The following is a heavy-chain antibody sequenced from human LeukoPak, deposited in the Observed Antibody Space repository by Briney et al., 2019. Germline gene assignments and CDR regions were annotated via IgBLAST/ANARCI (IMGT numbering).Heavy chain of an antibody. CDR2: IYTSGST. CDR3: ARASGLRFLEPGKFDP. V-gene: IGHV4-61*02. J-gene: IGHJ5*02. CDR1: GGSISSGSYY. D-gene: IGHD3-3*01. Sequence: SETLSLTCTVSGGSISSGSYYWSWIRQPARKGLEWIGRIYTSGSTNYNPSLKSRVTISVDTSKNQFSLKLSSVTAADTAVYYCARASGLRFLEPGKFDPWGQGTLVTVSS.